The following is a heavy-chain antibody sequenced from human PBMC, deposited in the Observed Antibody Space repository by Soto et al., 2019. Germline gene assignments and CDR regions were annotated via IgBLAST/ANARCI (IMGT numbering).Heavy chain of an antibody. D-gene: IGHD6-13*01. CDR1: GFTFSSYD. V-gene: IGHV3-13*01. CDR3: ARKLSIAAAGRYYYYGMDV. Sequence: GGSLRLSCAASGFTFSSYDMHWVRQATGKGLEWVSAIGTAGDTYYPGSVKGRFTISRENAKNSLYLQMNSLRAEDTAVYYCARKLSIAAAGRYYYYGMDVWGQGTTVTVSS. CDR2: IGTAGDT. J-gene: IGHJ6*02.